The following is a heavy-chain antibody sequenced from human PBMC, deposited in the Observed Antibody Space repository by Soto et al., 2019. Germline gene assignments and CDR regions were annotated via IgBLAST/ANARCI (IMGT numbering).Heavy chain of an antibody. CDR2: INHSGIT. V-gene: IGHV4-34*01. CDR1: GGSFRGYF. Sequence: SETLSLTCAVYGGSFRGYFWSWIRQPPGKGLEWIGEINHSGITSYSPSLGSRVTTSVDTPKNQFSLRLSSVTAADTAVYYCAETTISYHDVLTGYYDRDGYSYGMAVWGPGTTVTVSS. J-gene: IGHJ6*02. CDR3: AETTISYHDVLTGYYDRDGYSYGMAV. D-gene: IGHD3-9*01.